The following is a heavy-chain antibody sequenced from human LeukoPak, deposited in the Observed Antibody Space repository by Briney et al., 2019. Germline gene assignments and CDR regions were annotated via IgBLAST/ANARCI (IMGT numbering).Heavy chain of an antibody. D-gene: IGHD3-10*01. V-gene: IGHV4-59*08. CDR3: ARYRMVVWFDP. CDR1: GGSIRSYY. CDR2: IYYSGSS. Sequence: SEPESLPCTVSGGSIRSYYGRWLRQPRERGREGIGYIYYSGSSNYSPSRKSRVTISVDTSKNQFSLKLSSVTAADTAVYYCARYRMVVWFDPWGQGTLVTVSS. J-gene: IGHJ5*02.